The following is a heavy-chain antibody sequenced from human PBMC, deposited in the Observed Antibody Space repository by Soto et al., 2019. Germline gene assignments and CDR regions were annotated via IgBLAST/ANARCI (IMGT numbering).Heavy chain of an antibody. J-gene: IGHJ6*03. CDR2: IYYSGST. Sequence: SETLSLTCTVSGGSISSYYWSWIRPPPGKGLEWIGYIYYSGSTNYNPSLKSRVTISVDTSKNQFSLKLSSVTAADTAVYYCARQFEGYCSSTSCYGPYYYYYYMDVWGKGTTVTVSS. D-gene: IGHD2-2*01. CDR3: ARQFEGYCSSTSCYGPYYYYYYMDV. CDR1: GGSISSYY. V-gene: IGHV4-59*08.